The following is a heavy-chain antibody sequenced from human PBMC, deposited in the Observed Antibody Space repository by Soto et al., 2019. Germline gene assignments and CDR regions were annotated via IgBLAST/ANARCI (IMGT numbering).Heavy chain of an antibody. V-gene: IGHV3-23*01. CDR3: AKEGTAMVTHNYYYYMDV. Sequence: GGSLRLSCAASGFTFSSYAMSWVRQAPGKGLEWVSAISGSGGSTYYADSVKGRFTISRDNSKNTLYLQMNSLRAEDTAVYYCAKEGTAMVTHNYYYYMDVWGKGTTVTVSS. CDR1: GFTFSSYA. D-gene: IGHD5-18*01. J-gene: IGHJ6*03. CDR2: ISGSGGST.